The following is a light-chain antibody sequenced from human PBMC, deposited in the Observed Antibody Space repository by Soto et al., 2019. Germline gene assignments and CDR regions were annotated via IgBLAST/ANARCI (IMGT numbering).Light chain of an antibody. CDR1: VSVSSN. J-gene: IGKJ1*01. CDR3: QQYGSSPT. Sequence: EIVMTQSPDTLSLSPGQRATLSCRASVSVSSNLAWYQQKPGQAPRLLIYGASSRATGIPDRFSGSGSGTDFTLTISRLEPEDFAVYYCQQYGSSPTFGQGTKVDIK. V-gene: IGKV3-20*01. CDR2: GAS.